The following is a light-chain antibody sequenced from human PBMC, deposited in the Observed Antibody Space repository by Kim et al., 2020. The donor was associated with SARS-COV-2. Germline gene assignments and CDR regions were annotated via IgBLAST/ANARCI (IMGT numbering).Light chain of an antibody. CDR2: GRN. J-gene: IGLJ2*01. V-gene: IGLV3-19*01. CDR3: NSRDTSNFVI. Sequence: SSELTQDPAVSVALGQTVRITCQGDSLRSYYATWYQQKPRQAPLLVIFGRNNRPSGIPDRFSGSTSGNTASLTISGAQAEDEADYYCNSRDTSNFVIFGGGTQLTVL. CDR1: SLRSYY.